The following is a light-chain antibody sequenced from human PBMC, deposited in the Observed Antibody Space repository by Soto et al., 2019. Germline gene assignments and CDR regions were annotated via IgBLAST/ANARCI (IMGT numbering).Light chain of an antibody. J-gene: IGKJ5*01. CDR2: GAS. Sequence: ETVLTQSPGTLSLSPGERATLSCRASQSITNNYLAWYQQKPGQAPRLLIYGASSRVTGIPDRFSGSGYGTDFTLNISRLEPEDFAVYYCQQYRTSPITFGQGTRLEIK. CDR1: QSITNNY. V-gene: IGKV3-20*01. CDR3: QQYRTSPIT.